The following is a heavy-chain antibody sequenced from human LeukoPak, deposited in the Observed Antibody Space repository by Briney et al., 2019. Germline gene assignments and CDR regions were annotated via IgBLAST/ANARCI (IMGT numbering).Heavy chain of an antibody. Sequence: PGGSLRLSCAASGFTFSSYEMNWVRQAPVKGLEWVSYISSSGSTIYYADSVKGRFTISRDNAKNSLYLQMNSLRAEDTAVYYCARDGDYDSSGYDYWGQGTLVTVSS. D-gene: IGHD3-22*01. V-gene: IGHV3-48*03. J-gene: IGHJ4*02. CDR1: GFTFSSYE. CDR3: ARDGDYDSSGYDY. CDR2: ISSSGSTI.